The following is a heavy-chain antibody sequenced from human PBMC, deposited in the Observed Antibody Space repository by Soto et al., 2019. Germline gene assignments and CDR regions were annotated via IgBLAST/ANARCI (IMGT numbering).Heavy chain of an antibody. CDR1: GFTLSSYE. CDR3: ARSGTYEPLYY. CDR2: ISGSGRTI. V-gene: IGHV3-48*03. J-gene: IGHJ4*02. Sequence: GGSLRLSCAASGFTLSSYEMKWVRQAPGKGLEWVSYISGSGRTIYYADSVKGRFTISRDNAKNSLYLQMNSLRAEDTAVYYCARSGTYEPLYYWGQGTLVTVSS. D-gene: IGHD1-26*01.